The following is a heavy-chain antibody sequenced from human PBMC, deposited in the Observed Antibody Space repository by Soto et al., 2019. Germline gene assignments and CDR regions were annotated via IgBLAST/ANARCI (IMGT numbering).Heavy chain of an antibody. CDR2: IYYSGIT. D-gene: IGHD2-8*02. V-gene: IGHV4-61*08. Sequence: SETLSLTCTVTGVSISSADYYWSWIRQHPGKGLEWIGYIYYSGITDYNPSLKSRVTISVDTSKSQFSLKLSSVTAADTAVYYCARGGGVYYFDYWGQGTLVTVSS. CDR1: GVSISSADYY. CDR3: ARGGGVYYFDY. J-gene: IGHJ4*02.